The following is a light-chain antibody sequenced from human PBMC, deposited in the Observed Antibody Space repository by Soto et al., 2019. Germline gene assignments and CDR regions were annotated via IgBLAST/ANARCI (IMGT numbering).Light chain of an antibody. J-gene: IGKJ1*01. V-gene: IGKV3-15*01. CDR2: GAS. Sequence: EIVMTQSPATLSVSPGVRATLSCSASQSISDTLAWYQQKPGQAPRLLIHGASTRATGFPARFSGSGSGTDFTLTISSLQSEDFAVYYCQQYNNWPWTFGQGTKVDI. CDR3: QQYNNWPWT. CDR1: QSISDT.